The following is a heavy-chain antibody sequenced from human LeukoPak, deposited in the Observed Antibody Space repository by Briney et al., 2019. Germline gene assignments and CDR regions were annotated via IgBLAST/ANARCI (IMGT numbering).Heavy chain of an antibody. V-gene: IGHV4-61*01. J-gene: IGHJ6*02. Sequence: SVTLSLTCTVSGGSISSSSYYWGWIRQPPGKGLEWIAYNCYTGSTNYNPSLKSRVTISVDTSKNQFSLKLSSVTAADTAVYYCARDADYYDSSGFVSANYYYGMDVWGQGTTVTFSS. CDR2: NCYTGST. CDR1: GGSISSSSYY. D-gene: IGHD3-22*01. CDR3: ARDADYYDSSGFVSANYYYGMDV.